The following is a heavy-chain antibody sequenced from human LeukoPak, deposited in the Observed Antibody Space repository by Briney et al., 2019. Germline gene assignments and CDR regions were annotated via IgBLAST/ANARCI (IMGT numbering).Heavy chain of an antibody. D-gene: IGHD6-13*01. CDR1: GGSISSGGYS. J-gene: IGHJ3*02. Sequence: SETLSLTCAVSGGSISSGGYSWSWIRQPPGKGLEWIGYIYHSGSTYYNPSLKSRVTISVDRSKNQFSLKLSSVTAADTPVYYCASARIAAAGTTPRVAAFDIWGQGTMVTVSS. CDR2: IYHSGST. V-gene: IGHV4-30-2*01. CDR3: ASARIAAAGTTPRVAAFDI.